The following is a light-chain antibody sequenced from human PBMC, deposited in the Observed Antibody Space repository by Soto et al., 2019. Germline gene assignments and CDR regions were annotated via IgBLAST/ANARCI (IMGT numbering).Light chain of an antibody. CDR1: QSVSSSY. Sequence: EIVLTQSPGTLSLSPGERATLSCRASQSVSSSYLAWYQQKPGQAPRLLIYGASSRATGIPDRFGGSGSGTDFTLTISGLEPEDFAVYYCQQYGSSPLISFGQGTRLEI. V-gene: IGKV3-20*01. CDR2: GAS. CDR3: QQYGSSPLIS. J-gene: IGKJ5*01.